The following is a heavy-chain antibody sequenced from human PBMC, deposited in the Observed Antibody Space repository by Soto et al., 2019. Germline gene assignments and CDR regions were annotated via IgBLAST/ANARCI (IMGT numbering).Heavy chain of an antibody. J-gene: IGHJ4*02. Sequence: EVQLLESGGGLVQPGGSLRLSCAASGFTFSSYAMSWVRQAPGKGLEWVSAISGSGGSTYYADSVKGRFTISRDNSKNTLYLQMNSLRAEDTAVYYCAKDYYGSGSWSPGFTDPFDYWGQGTLVTVSS. CDR3: AKDYYGSGSWSPGFTDPFDY. D-gene: IGHD3-10*01. CDR2: ISGSGGST. V-gene: IGHV3-23*01. CDR1: GFTFSSYA.